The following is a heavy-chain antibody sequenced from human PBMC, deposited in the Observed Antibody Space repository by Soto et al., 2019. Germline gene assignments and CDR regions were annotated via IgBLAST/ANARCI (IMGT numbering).Heavy chain of an antibody. CDR2: ISFDGSNK. CDR1: GFTFSSHG. J-gene: IGHJ1*01. D-gene: IGHD3-22*01. V-gene: IGHV3-30*18. CDR3: ANGDSSGYEYFQH. Sequence: ESGGGVVQPGRSLRLSCAASGFTFSSHGMHWVRQAPGKGLEWVAVISFDGSNKYYADSVKGRFTISRDNSKNTLDLQMNSLRVEDTAVYYCANGDSSGYEYFQHWGQGTLVTVFS.